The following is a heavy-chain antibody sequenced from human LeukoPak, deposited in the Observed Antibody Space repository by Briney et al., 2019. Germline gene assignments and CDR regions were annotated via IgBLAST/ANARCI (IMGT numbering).Heavy chain of an antibody. D-gene: IGHD6-13*01. Sequence: KDGESLKISCKGSGYSFTSYWIGWVRPMPGKGLEWMGIIYPGDSDTSYRPSFQGQVTLSDNQSFSTAYLQWSSLEDSDTAMYYCARHPMTAAGTGWFVPWGQGTLVAVPS. J-gene: IGHJ5*02. V-gene: IGHV5-51*01. CDR3: ARHPMTAAGTGWFVP. CDR2: IYPGDSDT. CDR1: GYSFTSYW.